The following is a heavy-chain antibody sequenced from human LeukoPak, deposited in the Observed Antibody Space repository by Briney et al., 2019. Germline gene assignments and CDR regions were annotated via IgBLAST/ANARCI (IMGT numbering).Heavy chain of an antibody. CDR1: GSTFSDYW. J-gene: IGHJ4*02. V-gene: IGHV3-7*01. Sequence: QPGGSLRLSCAASGSTFSDYWMSWVRQAPGKGLEWVANIKQDGSEKYYVDSVKGRFTISRDNAKNSLHLQMNTLRAEDTAVYYCAKAGYGSGSSSFDQWGQGTLVTVSS. D-gene: IGHD3-10*01. CDR2: IKQDGSEK. CDR3: AKAGYGSGSSSFDQ.